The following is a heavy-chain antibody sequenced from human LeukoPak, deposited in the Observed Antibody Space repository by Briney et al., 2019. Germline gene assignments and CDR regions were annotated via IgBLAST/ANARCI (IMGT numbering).Heavy chain of an antibody. CDR1: GFTFSTYG. Sequence: PGRSLRLSCAASGFTFSTYGMHWVRQAPGKGLEWVAVIWPNGSNKYHVDSVKGRFTISRDNSKSTLFLQMSSLAAEDTAVYYCVGELLTAAGTIGAFDIWGRGTMVTVSS. D-gene: IGHD6-13*01. CDR2: IWPNGSNK. CDR3: VGELLTAAGTIGAFDI. V-gene: IGHV3-33*01. J-gene: IGHJ3*02.